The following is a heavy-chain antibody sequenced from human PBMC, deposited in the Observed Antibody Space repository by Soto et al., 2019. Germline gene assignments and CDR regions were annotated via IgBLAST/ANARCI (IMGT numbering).Heavy chain of an antibody. D-gene: IGHD6-13*01. V-gene: IGHV4-34*01. CDR3: ARAWRRQQLAKGAFYNWFEP. CDR1: GGSFSGYY. Sequence: LSLTCAVYGGSFSGYYWSWIRQPPGKGLEWIGEINHSGSTNYNPSLKSRVTISVDTSKNQFSLKLSSVTAADTAVYYCARAWRRQQLAKGAFYNWFEPWGQGTLVTVS. J-gene: IGHJ5*02. CDR2: INHSGST.